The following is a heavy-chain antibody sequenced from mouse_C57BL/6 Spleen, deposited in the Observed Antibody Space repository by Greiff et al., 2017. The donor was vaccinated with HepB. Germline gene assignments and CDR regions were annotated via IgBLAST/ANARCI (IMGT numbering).Heavy chain of an antibody. CDR1: GYTFTDYN. Sequence: EVQLQQSGPELVKPGASVKIPCKASGYTFTDYNMDWVKQSHGKSLEWIGDINPNNGGTINNQKFKGKATLTVDKSSSTAYMELRSLTSEDTAVYYCARRAYYSNRGYFDYWGQGTTLTVSS. J-gene: IGHJ2*01. CDR3: ARRAYYSNRGYFDY. V-gene: IGHV1-18*01. CDR2: INPNNGGT. D-gene: IGHD2-5*01.